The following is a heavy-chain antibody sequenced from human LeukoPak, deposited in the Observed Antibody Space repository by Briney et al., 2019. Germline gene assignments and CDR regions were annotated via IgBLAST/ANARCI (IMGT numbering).Heavy chain of an antibody. J-gene: IGHJ6*03. Sequence: GGSLRLSCAASGFTFSSYAMSWVRQAPGQGLEWVSAISGSGGSTYYADSVKGRFTISRDNSKNTLYLQMNSLRAEDTAVYYCAKGSGYRYGYDYYYYMGVWGKGTTVTVSS. CDR2: ISGSGGST. V-gene: IGHV3-23*01. D-gene: IGHD5-18*01. CDR3: AKGSGYRYGYDYYYYMGV. CDR1: GFTFSSYA.